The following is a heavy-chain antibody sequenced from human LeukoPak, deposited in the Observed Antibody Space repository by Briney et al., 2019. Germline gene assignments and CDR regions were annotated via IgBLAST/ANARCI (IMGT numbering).Heavy chain of an antibody. CDR1: GFTFSSYS. CDR2: ISSSSYI. CDR3: ARERVAGTFDY. Sequence: TGGSLRLPCAASGFTFSSYSMNWVRQAPGKGLEWVSSISSSSYIYYADSVKGRFTISRDNAKNSLYLQMNSLRAEDTAVYYCARERVAGTFDYWGQGTLVTVSS. J-gene: IGHJ4*02. D-gene: IGHD6-19*01. V-gene: IGHV3-21*01.